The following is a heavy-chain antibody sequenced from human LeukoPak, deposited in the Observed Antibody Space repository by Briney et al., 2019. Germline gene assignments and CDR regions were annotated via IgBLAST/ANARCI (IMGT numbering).Heavy chain of an antibody. J-gene: IGHJ4*02. CDR3: ARGRDCSGGSCYYY. CDR1: GESFSGYY. D-gene: IGHD2-15*01. V-gene: IGHV4-34*01. Sequence: SETLSLTCTVYGESFSGYYWTWIRQPPGKGLEWIGEISQSGSTNYNPSLKSRVTMSVDTSKKQFSLKLNSVTAADTAVYYWARGRDCSGGSCYYYWGQGTLVSVSS. CDR2: ISQSGST.